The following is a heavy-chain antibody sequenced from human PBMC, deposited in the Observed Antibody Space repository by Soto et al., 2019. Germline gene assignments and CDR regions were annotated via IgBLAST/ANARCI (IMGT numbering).Heavy chain of an antibody. CDR3: AREKDDYGDYLFDP. CDR1: GGTFNPYA. Sequence: SCKASGGTFNPYAINWVRLAPGQGFEWMGRIIPKFGAANHAQKFQDRVTLTADESTSTVYMELNSLTFKDTAVYYCAREKDDYGDYLFDPWGQGTLVTVSS. D-gene: IGHD4-17*01. V-gene: IGHV1-69*01. CDR2: IIPKFGAA. J-gene: IGHJ5*02.